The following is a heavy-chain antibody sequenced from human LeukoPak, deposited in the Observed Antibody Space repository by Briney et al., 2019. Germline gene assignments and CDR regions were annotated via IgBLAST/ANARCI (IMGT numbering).Heavy chain of an antibody. V-gene: IGHV4-34*01. CDR1: GGSFSGYY. CDR2: INHSGST. J-gene: IGHJ6*03. Sequence: PSETLSLTCAVYGGSFSGYYWSWIRQPPGKGLEWIGEINHSGSTNYNPSLKSRVTISVDTSKNQFSLKLSSVTAADTAVYYCARRPLYYYYMDVWGKGTTVTISS. CDR3: ARRPLYYYYMDV.